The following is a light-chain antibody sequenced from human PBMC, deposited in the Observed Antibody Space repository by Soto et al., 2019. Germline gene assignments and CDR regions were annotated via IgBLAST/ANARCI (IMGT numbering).Light chain of an antibody. J-gene: IGKJ5*01. CDR2: DTS. CDR3: QQRNSWPPTFT. V-gene: IGKV3-11*01. CDR1: QSVSSY. Sequence: EIVLTQSPSTLSFSPVERSTLSCIASQSVSSYLAWYQQKPGQAPRLLIYDTSNRATDIPARFSGSGSGTDFTLTISSLEPEDFAVYYCQQRNSWPPTFTFGQGTRLEIK.